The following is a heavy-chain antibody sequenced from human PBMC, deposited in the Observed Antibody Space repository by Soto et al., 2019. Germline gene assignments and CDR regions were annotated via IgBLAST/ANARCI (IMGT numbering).Heavy chain of an antibody. V-gene: IGHV4-31*03. D-gene: IGHD1-1*01. CDR3: ASGHDAYKVRY. CDR2: IYYTGNT. Sequence: QVQLQESGPGLVKPSQTLSLTCTVSGGSISSGGTGSYWTWIRQLPGKGLEWIGYIYYTGNTYYNPSLKSRPTISIDTSENQFSLKRTSVTVADTAVYFCASGHDAYKVRYWGQGTLVTVSS. CDR1: GGSISSGGTGSY. J-gene: IGHJ4*02.